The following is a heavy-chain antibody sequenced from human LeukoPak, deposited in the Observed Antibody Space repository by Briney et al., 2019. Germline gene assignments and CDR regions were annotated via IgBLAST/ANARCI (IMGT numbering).Heavy chain of an antibody. J-gene: IGHJ4*02. D-gene: IGHD3-9*01. CDR2: ISYDGSNK. CDR3: ARDGYYDILTGYPTLDY. Sequence: GGSLRLSCAASGFTFSSYAMHWVRQAPGKGLEWVAVISYDGSNKYYADSVKGRFTISRDNSKNTLYLQMNSLRAEDTAVYYCARDGYYDILTGYPTLDYWGQGTLVTVSS. V-gene: IGHV3-30*04. CDR1: GFTFSSYA.